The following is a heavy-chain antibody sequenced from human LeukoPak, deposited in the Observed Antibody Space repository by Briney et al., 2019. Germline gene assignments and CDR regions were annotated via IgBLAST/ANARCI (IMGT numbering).Heavy chain of an antibody. CDR3: ARVAEYQLPSRWLDP. CDR1: GGILRNSA. J-gene: IGHJ5*02. D-gene: IGHD1-1*01. Sequence: GASVKVSCKAFGGILRNSAVAWVRQAPGQGLEWMGRIIPSVGATTYARKFQDRVTFTADTASGTVYMEVESATIEDTAVYFCARVAEYQLPSRWLDPWGQGTLVTVS. V-gene: IGHV1-69*04. CDR2: IIPSVGAT.